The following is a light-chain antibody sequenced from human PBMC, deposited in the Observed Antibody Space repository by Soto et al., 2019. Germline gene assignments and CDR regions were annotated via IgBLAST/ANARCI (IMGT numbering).Light chain of an antibody. CDR3: QQRTNWPPIT. CDR2: DSS. V-gene: IGKV3-11*01. J-gene: IGKJ5*01. Sequence: EIEVTQSPATLSLSPGETATLSCRASQNVDKFLAWYQQRPGQPPRLLIFDSSNRATGVPVRFSGSGSGTVFTLTIGSLEPEDSAVYYCQQRTNWPPITFGQGTRLEIK. CDR1: QNVDKF.